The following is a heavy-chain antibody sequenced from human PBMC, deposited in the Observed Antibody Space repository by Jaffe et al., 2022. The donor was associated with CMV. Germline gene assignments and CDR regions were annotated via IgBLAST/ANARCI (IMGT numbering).Heavy chain of an antibody. CDR3: ARDTSGWSEGNDAFDI. CDR1: GFTVSSNY. CDR2: IYSGGST. D-gene: IGHD6-19*01. Sequence: EVQLVESGGGLVQPGGSLRLSCAASGFTVSSNYMSWVRQAPGKGLEWVSVIYSGGSTYYADSVKGRFTISRDNSKNTLYLQMNSLRAEDTAVYYCARDTSGWSEGNDAFDIWGQGTMVTVSS. J-gene: IGHJ3*02. V-gene: IGHV3-66*01.